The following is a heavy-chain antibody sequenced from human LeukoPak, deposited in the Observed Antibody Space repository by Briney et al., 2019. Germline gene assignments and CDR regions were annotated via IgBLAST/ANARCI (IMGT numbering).Heavy chain of an antibody. J-gene: IGHJ5*02. CDR1: GYTFTSYG. CDR3: ARKSGSSGYYYSNWFDP. CDR2: ISAYNGNT. Sequence: ASVKVSCKASGYTFTSYGISWVRQAPGQGLEWMGWISAYNGNTNYAQKLQGRVTMTTDTSTSTAYMELRSLRSDDTAVYYCARKSGSSGYYYSNWFDPWGQGTLVTVSS. D-gene: IGHD3-22*01. V-gene: IGHV1-18*01.